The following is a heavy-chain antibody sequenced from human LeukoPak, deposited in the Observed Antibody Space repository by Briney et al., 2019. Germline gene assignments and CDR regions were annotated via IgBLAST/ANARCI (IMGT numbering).Heavy chain of an antibody. D-gene: IGHD6-19*01. V-gene: IGHV1-69*05. J-gene: IGHJ4*02. CDR2: IIPIFGTA. Sequence: VASVKVSCKASGGTFSSYAISWVRQAPGQGLEWMGGIIPIFGTANYAQKFQGRVTIITDESTSTAYMELSSLRSEDTAVYYCASSYSSGRVDYWGQGTLVTVSS. CDR1: GGTFSSYA. CDR3: ASSYSSGRVDY.